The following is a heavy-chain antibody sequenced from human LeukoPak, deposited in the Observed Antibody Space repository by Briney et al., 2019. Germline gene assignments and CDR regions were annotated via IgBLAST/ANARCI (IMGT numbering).Heavy chain of an antibody. D-gene: IGHD2-2*01. Sequence: RGSLRLSCAASGFTFSSNYMSWVRQAPGKGLEWVSLIYSSDTTYYSDSVKGRFTISRDNSKNTLYLQMNSLRAEDTAVYYCARAPSKSFCSSTSCQIDYFDYWGQGALVTVSS. CDR2: IYSSDTT. V-gene: IGHV3-66*01. CDR3: ARAPSKSFCSSTSCQIDYFDY. J-gene: IGHJ4*02. CDR1: GFTFSSNY.